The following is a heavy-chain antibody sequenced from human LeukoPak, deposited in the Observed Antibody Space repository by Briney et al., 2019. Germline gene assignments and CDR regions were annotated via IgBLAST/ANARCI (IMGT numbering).Heavy chain of an antibody. J-gene: IGHJ4*02. CDR3: AKDYLAAAVGGDFDY. V-gene: IGHV3-30*18. Sequence: QPGGSLRLSCAASGFTFSSYGMHWVRQAPGKGLEWVAVISYDGSNKYYADSVKGRFTISRDNSKNTLYLQMNSLRAEDTAVYYCAKDYLAAAVGGDFDYWGQGTLVTVSS. CDR1: GFTFSSYG. D-gene: IGHD6-13*01. CDR2: ISYDGSNK.